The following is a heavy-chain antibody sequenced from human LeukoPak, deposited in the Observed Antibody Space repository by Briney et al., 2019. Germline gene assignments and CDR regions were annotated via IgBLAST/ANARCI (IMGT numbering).Heavy chain of an antibody. CDR2: IDPSSTYI. CDR1: GFTFRSYS. Sequence: GGSLRLSCAASGFTFRSYSMNWVRQAPGKGLEWVSAIDPSSTYIYYADSVKGRFTIFRDNAENSLYLQMNSLRVEDTAVYYCARAPTVLVGYCSSSSCQADYWGRGTLVTVSS. CDR3: ARAPTVLVGYCSSSSCQADY. J-gene: IGHJ4*02. V-gene: IGHV3-21*01. D-gene: IGHD2-2*01.